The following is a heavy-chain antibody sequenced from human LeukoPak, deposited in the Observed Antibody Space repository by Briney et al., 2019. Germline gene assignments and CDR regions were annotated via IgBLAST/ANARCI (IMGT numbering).Heavy chain of an antibody. J-gene: IGHJ5*02. CDR1: GFTFSNNA. D-gene: IGHD3-3*01. CDR3: ANGFWSGYLNH. CDR2: ISGSGDST. Sequence: GGSLRLSCAVSGFTFSNNAMSWVRQAPGKGLEWVSDISGSGDSTYYADSVKGRFTISRDNSKNTLYLQMNSLRAEDTAVYYCANGFWSGYLNHWGQGTLVSVSS. V-gene: IGHV3-23*01.